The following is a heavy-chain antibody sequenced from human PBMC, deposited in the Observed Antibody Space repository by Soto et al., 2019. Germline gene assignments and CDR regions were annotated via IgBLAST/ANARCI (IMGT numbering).Heavy chain of an antibody. D-gene: IGHD5-12*01. Sequence: SETLSLTCTVSGGSISSYYWSWIRQPPGKGLEWIGYIYYSGGTNYNPSLKSRVTISVDTSKNQFSLKLSSVTAADTAVYYCAREYSGYDLYDFDYWGQGTLVTVSS. CDR2: IYYSGGT. J-gene: IGHJ4*02. CDR3: AREYSGYDLYDFDY. V-gene: IGHV4-59*01. CDR1: GGSISSYY.